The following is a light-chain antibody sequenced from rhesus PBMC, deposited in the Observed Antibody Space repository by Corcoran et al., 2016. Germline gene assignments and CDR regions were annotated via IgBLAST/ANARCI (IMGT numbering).Light chain of an antibody. J-gene: IGKJ4*01. CDR3: MQAIEFPLT. Sequence: DIVMTQTPLSLPVTPGEPASISCRSSQSLLDSEDGNTYLDWYLQKPGQSPQILIYEVSNRASGVPDRVSGSWSDTDFTLKISRVEAGDVGVYYCMQAIEFPLTFGGGTKVEIK. CDR2: EVS. V-gene: IGKV2-104*02. CDR1: QSLLDSEDGNTY.